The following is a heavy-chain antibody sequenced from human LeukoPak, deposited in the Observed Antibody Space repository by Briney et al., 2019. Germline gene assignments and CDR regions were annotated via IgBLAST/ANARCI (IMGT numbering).Heavy chain of an antibody. J-gene: IGHJ4*02. V-gene: IGHV4-59*01. CDR3: ARGNFWSGDYLYFDY. D-gene: IGHD3-3*01. Sequence: SETLSLTCTVSGGSISSYYWSWIRQPPGTGREWIGYIYYSGSTKYNPSLNSRGSISVDTSNNHFPLNLSSVPAAGTAVYYCARGNFWSGDYLYFDYWGQGTLVTVSS. CDR1: GGSISSYY. CDR2: IYYSGST.